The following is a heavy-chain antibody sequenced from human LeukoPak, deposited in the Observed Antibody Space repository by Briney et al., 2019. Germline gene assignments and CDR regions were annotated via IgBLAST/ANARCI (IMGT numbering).Heavy chain of an antibody. V-gene: IGHV3-23*01. CDR1: GFTFSSYE. J-gene: IGHJ4*02. D-gene: IGHD1-14*01. Sequence: PGGSLRLSCAASGFTFSSYEMNWVRQAPGKGLEWVSAISGSGGTTYYADSVKGRFTISRDNSKNTLYLQMNSLRAADTALYYCAKPAKTDYADYWGQGTLVTVSS. CDR3: AKPAKTDYADY. CDR2: ISGSGGTT.